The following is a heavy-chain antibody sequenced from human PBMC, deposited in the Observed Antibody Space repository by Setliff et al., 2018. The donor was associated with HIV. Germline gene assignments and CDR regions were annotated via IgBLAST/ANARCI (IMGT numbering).Heavy chain of an antibody. V-gene: IGHV3-21*01. Sequence: LRLSCAASGFTFSSYSMNWVRQAPGKGLEWVSSISSSSSYIYYADSVKGRFTISRDNAKNSLYLQMNSLRAEDTAVYYCASAGIVVAVAGTWRDYWGQGTLVTVS. D-gene: IGHD6-19*01. CDR3: ASAGIVVAVAGTWRDY. CDR1: GFTFSSYS. CDR2: ISSSSSYI. J-gene: IGHJ4*02.